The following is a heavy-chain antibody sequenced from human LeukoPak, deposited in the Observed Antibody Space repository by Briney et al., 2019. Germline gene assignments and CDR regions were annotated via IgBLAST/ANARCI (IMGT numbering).Heavy chain of an antibody. D-gene: IGHD1-1*01. V-gene: IGHV3-7*01. CDR2: IKEDGSEN. Sequence: SGGSLRLSCAASGFTFSRYWMTWVRQAPGKGLEWVANIKEDGSENSYVESVKGRFTISRDNAKNSLYLQLNSLRAEDTAVYFCARQRYSDYWGQGTLDTVSS. J-gene: IGHJ4*02. CDR3: ARQRYSDY. CDR1: GFTFSRYW.